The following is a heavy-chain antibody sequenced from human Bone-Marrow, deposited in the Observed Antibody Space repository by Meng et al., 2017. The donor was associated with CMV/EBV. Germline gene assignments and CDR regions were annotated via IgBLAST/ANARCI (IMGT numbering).Heavy chain of an antibody. J-gene: IGHJ3*01. CDR2: IYPGDSET. CDR1: GYSFTNYW. Sequence: GGSLRLSCQGSGYSFTNYWIVWVRQMPEKGLECMGIIYPGDSETRYSPSFQGQVTISADQSISTAYLQWSSLKASDTAIYYCARGGARYGTTDAFDVWGQGTMVTLSS. D-gene: IGHD1-7*01. V-gene: IGHV5-51*01. CDR3: ARGGARYGTTDAFDV.